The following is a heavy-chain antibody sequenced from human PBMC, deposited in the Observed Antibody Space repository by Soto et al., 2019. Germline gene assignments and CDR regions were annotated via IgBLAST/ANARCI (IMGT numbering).Heavy chain of an antibody. V-gene: IGHV3-23*01. D-gene: IGHD6-6*01. J-gene: IGHJ4*02. CDR2: ISGSGGST. CDR3: AKDPEYSSSAPKNNFDY. Sequence: GGSLRLSCAASGFTFSSYAMSWVRQAPGKGLEWVSAISGSGGSTYYADSVKGRFTISRDNSKNTLYLQMNSLRAEDTAVYYCAKDPEYSSSAPKNNFDYWGQGTLVTVSS. CDR1: GFTFSSYA.